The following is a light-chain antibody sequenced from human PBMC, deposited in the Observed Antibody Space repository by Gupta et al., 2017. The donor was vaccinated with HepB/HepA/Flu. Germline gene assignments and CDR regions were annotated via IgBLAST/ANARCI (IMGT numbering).Light chain of an antibody. V-gene: IGLV1-40*01. J-gene: IGLJ2*01. CDR2: GNN. CDR1: SSNIGTGYD. CDR3: QSYDTSLDVV. Sequence: QSVLTQPPSESGAPGQRATISCSGTSSNIGTGYDVHWYPQLPGKAPKVLIYGNNIRPSGVPDRFSGSKSGTSAYLVITGLQADDEADYYCQSYDTSLDVVFGGGTKLTV.